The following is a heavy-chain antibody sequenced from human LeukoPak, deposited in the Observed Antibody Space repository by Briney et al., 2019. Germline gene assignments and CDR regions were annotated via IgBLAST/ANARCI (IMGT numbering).Heavy chain of an antibody. CDR2: ISSSSSYI. J-gene: IGHJ4*02. Sequence: GGSLRLSCAASGFTFSSYSMNWVRQAPGKGLEWVSSISSSSSYIYYADSVKGRSTISRDNAKNSLYLQMNSLRAEDTAVYYCAREDEYSSGLLDYWGQGTLVTVSS. CDR3: AREDEYSSGLLDY. CDR1: GFTFSSYS. V-gene: IGHV3-21*01. D-gene: IGHD6-19*01.